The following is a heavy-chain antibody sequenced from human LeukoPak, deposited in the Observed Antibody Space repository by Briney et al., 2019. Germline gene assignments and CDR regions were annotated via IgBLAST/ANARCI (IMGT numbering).Heavy chain of an antibody. CDR1: GGSFSGYY. V-gene: IGHV4-4*07. J-gene: IGHJ4*02. Sequence: SETLSLTCAVYGGSFSGYYWSWIRQPAGKGLEWIGRIYTSGSTNYNPSLKSRVTISVDTSKNQFSLKLSSVTAADTAVYYCARDFHYYDSSGYYYWGQGTLVTVSS. D-gene: IGHD3-22*01. CDR3: ARDFHYYDSSGYYY. CDR2: IYTSGST.